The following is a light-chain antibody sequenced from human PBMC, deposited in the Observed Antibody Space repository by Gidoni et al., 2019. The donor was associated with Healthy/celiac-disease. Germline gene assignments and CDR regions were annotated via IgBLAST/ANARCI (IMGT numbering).Light chain of an antibody. CDR3: QQYNSYPIT. CDR2: QAS. CDR1: QSLSSW. Sequence: DIQMTQSPSTLSASVGDRVTITCRASQSLSSWFAWYQQKPGKAPKLLNYQASSLASGVPSRFRGSGSVTEFTLTISTLQPDDFATYYCQQYNSYPITFGQGTRLEI. V-gene: IGKV1-5*03. J-gene: IGKJ5*01.